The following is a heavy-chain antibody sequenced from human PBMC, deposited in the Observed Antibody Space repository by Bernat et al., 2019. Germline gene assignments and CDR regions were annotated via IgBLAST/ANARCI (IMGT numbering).Heavy chain of an antibody. CDR2: ISSSSSTI. Sequence: EVQLVESGGGLVQPGGSLRLSCAASGFTFSSYSMNWVRQAPGKGLEWVSYISSSSSTIYYADSVKGRFTISRDNAKNSLYLQMNSLRAEDTAVYYCARGYRHYDSSGYYGDYWGQGTLVIVSS. CDR3: ARGYRHYDSSGYYGDY. D-gene: IGHD3-22*01. CDR1: GFTFSSYS. V-gene: IGHV3-48*01. J-gene: IGHJ4*02.